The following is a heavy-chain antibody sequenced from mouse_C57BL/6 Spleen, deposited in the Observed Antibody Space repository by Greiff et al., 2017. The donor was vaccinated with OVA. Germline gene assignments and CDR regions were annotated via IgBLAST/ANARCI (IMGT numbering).Heavy chain of an antibody. CDR3: ARDLALRDFDY. V-gene: IGHV5-16*01. CDR1: GFTFSDCY. J-gene: IGHJ2*01. CDR2: INYDGSST. Sequence: EVQRVESEGGLVQPGRSMKLSCTASGFTFSDCYMAWVRQVPEKGLEWVANINYDGSSTYYLDSLKSRFIISRDNAKNILYLQTSSLKSEDTATYYCARDLALRDFDYWGQCTTRTVSS. D-gene: IGHD1-1*01.